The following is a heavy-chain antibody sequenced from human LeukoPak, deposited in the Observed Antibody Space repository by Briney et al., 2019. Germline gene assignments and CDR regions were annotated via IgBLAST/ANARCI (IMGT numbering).Heavy chain of an antibody. J-gene: IGHJ4*02. Sequence: PGGSLRPSCAASGFPFTNYWMIWFRQTPGKGLEWVATIKQDGSEKYYVDSVKGRFTISRDNAKNSLYLQMNSLRVEDTAVYYCAPGGSIWCPRPLYWGQGTLVTVSS. CDR1: GFPFTNYW. CDR2: IKQDGSEK. CDR3: APGGSIWCPRPLY. D-gene: IGHD6-13*01. V-gene: IGHV3-7*01.